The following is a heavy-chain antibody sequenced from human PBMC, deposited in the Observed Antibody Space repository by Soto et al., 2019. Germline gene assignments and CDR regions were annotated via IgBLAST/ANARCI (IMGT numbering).Heavy chain of an antibody. J-gene: IGHJ5*02. CDR3: ERIHLHRTPYPHGFDP. CDR2: IFSNDEK. Sequence: QVTLKESGPVLVKPTETLTLTCTVSGFSLSNARMGVSWIRQPPGKALEWLAHIFSNDEKSYSTSLKSRLTTSKTTSKSQVVFTMTNMAPVDTANYYCERIHLHRTPYPHGFDPWGQGPLVPVSS. CDR1: GFSLSNARMG. V-gene: IGHV2-26*01.